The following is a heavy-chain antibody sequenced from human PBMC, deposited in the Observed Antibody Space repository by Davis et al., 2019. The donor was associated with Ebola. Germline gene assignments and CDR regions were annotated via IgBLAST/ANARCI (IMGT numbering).Heavy chain of an antibody. D-gene: IGHD3-16*01. J-gene: IGHJ5*02. Sequence: MPSETLSLTCTVSGGSISSGDYYWNWIRQPPGKGLEWIGYISYSGNTYYNPSLKSRVTISVDTSENHFSLKLSSVTAADTAVYYCAREMITFGGVPRWFDPWGQGTLVTVSS. V-gene: IGHV4-30-4*01. CDR2: ISYSGNT. CDR1: GGSISSGDYY. CDR3: AREMITFGGVPRWFDP.